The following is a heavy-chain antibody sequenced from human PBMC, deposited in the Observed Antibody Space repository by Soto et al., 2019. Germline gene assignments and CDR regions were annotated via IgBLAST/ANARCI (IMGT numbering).Heavy chain of an antibody. D-gene: IGHD5-12*01. CDR3: AREVSKYSGYDFDY. J-gene: IGHJ4*02. Sequence: EVQLVESGGGLVKPGGSLRLSCAASGFTFSSYSMNWVRQAPGKGLEWVSSISSSSSYIYYADSVKGRFTISRDNAKNSLYLHMNSLRAEDTAVYYCAREVSKYSGYDFDYWGQGTLVTVSS. CDR2: ISSSSSYI. V-gene: IGHV3-21*01. CDR1: GFTFSSYS.